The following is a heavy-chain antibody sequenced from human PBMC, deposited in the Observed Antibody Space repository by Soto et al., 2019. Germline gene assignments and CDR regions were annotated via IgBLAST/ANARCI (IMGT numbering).Heavy chain of an antibody. Sequence: SETLSLTCTVSGGSISTYFCNWIRQPAGKGMEWIGRIDTSGNTNYSPSLKSRVTMSVDTSKNQFSLKLSSVTAADTAVYYCARGDHDFWSGPFDFWGQGTLVTVSS. D-gene: IGHD3-3*01. V-gene: IGHV4-4*07. CDR2: IDTSGNT. J-gene: IGHJ4*02. CDR3: ARGDHDFWSGPFDF. CDR1: GGSISTYF.